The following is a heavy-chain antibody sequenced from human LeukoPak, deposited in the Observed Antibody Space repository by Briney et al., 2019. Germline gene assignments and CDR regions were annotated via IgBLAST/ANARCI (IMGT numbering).Heavy chain of an antibody. V-gene: IGHV1-18*01. CDR2: ISAYNGNT. CDR3: ARDQWSELVYYGSGSYFFY. D-gene: IGHD3-10*01. J-gene: IGHJ4*02. Sequence: ASVKVSCKASGYTFTSYGISWVRQAPGQGLEWMGWISAYNGNTNYAQKLQGGVTMTTDTSTSTAYMGLRSLRSDDTAVYYCARDQWSELVYYGSGSYFFYWGQGTLVTVSS. CDR1: GYTFTSYG.